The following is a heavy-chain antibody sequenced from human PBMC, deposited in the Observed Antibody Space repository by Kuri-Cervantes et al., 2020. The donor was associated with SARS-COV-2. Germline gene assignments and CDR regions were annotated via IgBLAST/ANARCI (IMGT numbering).Heavy chain of an antibody. CDR3: AKGSRRSVASLIFDY. V-gene: IGHV3-23*01. CDR1: GFTFSSYD. D-gene: IGHD5-12*01. J-gene: IGHJ4*02. Sequence: GESLKISCAASGFTFSSYDMNWVRQAPGKGLEWVAIISYSGENTYYADSVKGRFTISRDNSKNTVYLQMNSLRAEDTAIYHCAKGSRRSVASLIFDYWGQGTLVTVSS. CDR2: ISYSGENT.